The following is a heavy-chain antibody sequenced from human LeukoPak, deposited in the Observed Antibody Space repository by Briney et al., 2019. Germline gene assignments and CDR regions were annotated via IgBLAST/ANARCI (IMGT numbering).Heavy chain of an antibody. CDR1: GFTFSSYG. CDR3: AKQKTCYYDSSEMYYFDY. V-gene: IGHV3-30*02. J-gene: IGHJ4*02. D-gene: IGHD3-22*01. CDR2: IRYDGSNK. Sequence: PGGSLRLSCAASGFTFSSYGMHWVRQAPGKGLEWVTFIRYDGSNKYYADSVKGRFTISRDNSKNTVYLQMNSLRAEDTALYYCAKQKTCYYDSSEMYYFDYWGQGTLVTVSS.